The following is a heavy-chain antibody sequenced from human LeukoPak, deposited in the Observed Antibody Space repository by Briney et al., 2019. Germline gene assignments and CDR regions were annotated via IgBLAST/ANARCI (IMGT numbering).Heavy chain of an antibody. CDR3: AREGGYDILTGSDAFDI. Sequence: ASVKVSCKASGGTFSSYAISWVRQAPGQGLEWMGRVIPILGIASYAQKFQGRVTITADRSTSTAYMELSSLRSEDTAVYYCAREGGYDILTGSDAFDIWGQGTMVTVSS. CDR1: GGTFSSYA. V-gene: IGHV1-69*04. CDR2: VIPILGIA. J-gene: IGHJ3*02. D-gene: IGHD3-9*01.